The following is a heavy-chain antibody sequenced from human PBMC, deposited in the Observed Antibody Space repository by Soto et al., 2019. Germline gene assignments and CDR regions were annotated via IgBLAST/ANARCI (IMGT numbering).Heavy chain of an antibody. V-gene: IGHV4-30-2*01. D-gene: IGHD3-22*01. Sequence: QLQLQESGSGLVKPSQTLSLTCAVSGGSISSGGYSWSWIRQPPGTGREWIGYIYHSGSTYYNPSLKSRITISVDRSKNQFSLKLSSVTAADTAVYYCARQHYDSSGYYFDYWGQGTLVTVSS. CDR3: ARQHYDSSGYYFDY. CDR1: GGSISSGGYS. J-gene: IGHJ4*02. CDR2: IYHSGST.